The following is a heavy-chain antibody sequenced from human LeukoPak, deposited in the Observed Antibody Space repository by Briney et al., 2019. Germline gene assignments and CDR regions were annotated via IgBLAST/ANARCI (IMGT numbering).Heavy chain of an antibody. CDR3: ARTGGSGWYSRNYFDY. V-gene: IGHV4-4*02. CDR2: IYHSGST. D-gene: IGHD6-19*01. CDR1: GGSISSSNW. J-gene: IGHJ4*02. Sequence: SETLSLTCAVSGGSISSSNWWRWVRQPPGKGLEWIGEIYHSGSTNYNPSLKSRVTISVDKSKNQFSLKPSSVTAADTAVYYCARTGGSGWYSRNYFDYWGQGTLVTVSS.